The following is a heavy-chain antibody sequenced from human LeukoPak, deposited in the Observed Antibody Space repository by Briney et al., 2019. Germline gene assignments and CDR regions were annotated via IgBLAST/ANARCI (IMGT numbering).Heavy chain of an antibody. CDR1: GGSISFYY. J-gene: IGHJ6*03. CDR3: ARDNYGSGSYFDRYYYYYMDV. D-gene: IGHD3-10*01. V-gene: IGHV4-4*07. Sequence: PSETVSLTCTVSGGSISFYYWSWIRQPAGKGLEWIGRIYASGSTNYNPSLKSRVTMSVDTSKNQFSLKLSSVTAADTAVYYCARDNYGSGSYFDRYYYYYMDVWGKGTTVTVSS. CDR2: IYASGST.